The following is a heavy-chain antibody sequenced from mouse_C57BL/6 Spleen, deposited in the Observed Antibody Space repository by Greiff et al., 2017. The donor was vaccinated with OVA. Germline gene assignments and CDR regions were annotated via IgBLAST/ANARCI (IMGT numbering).Heavy chain of an antibody. J-gene: IGHJ4*01. D-gene: IGHD4-1*01. Sequence: EVKLVESGGGLVKPGGSLKLSCAASGFTFSDYGMHWVRQAPEKGLEWVAYISSGSSTIYYADTVKGRFTISRDNAKNTLFLQMTSLRSEDTAMYYCASEGGTDYAMDYWGQGTSVTVSS. V-gene: IGHV5-17*01. CDR1: GFTFSDYG. CDR3: ASEGGTDYAMDY. CDR2: ISSGSSTI.